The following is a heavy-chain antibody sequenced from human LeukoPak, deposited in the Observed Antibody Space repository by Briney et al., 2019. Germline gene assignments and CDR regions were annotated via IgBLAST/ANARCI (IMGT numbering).Heavy chain of an antibody. CDR3: ARAYSSSWYFNWFDP. V-gene: IGHV4-39*07. CDR1: GGSVSSSSYY. J-gene: IGHJ5*02. D-gene: IGHD6-13*01. Sequence: SETLSLTCTVSGGSVSSSSYYWGWIRQPPGKGLEWIGTIYHSGSTYYNASLESRVTISVDTSKNQFSLKLSSVTAADTAVYYCARAYSSSWYFNWFDPWGQGTLVTVSS. CDR2: IYHSGST.